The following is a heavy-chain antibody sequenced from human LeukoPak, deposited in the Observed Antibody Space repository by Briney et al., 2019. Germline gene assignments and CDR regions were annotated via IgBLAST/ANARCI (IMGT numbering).Heavy chain of an antibody. D-gene: IGHD3-16*01. J-gene: IGHJ4*02. CDR3: AKEPGEGGSAFDY. V-gene: IGHV3-23*01. CDR1: GFTFSSYA. CDR2: ISGSGGST. Sequence: GGSLRLSCAASGFTFSSYAMSWVRQAPGKRLEWVSAISGSGGSTYYADSVKGRFTISRDNSKKTVYLQMSSLTIEVTAVYYCAKEPGEGGSAFDYWGQGTLVAVYS.